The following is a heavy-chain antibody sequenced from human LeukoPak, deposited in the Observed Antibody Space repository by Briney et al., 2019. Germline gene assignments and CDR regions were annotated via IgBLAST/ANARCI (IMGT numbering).Heavy chain of an antibody. CDR3: AKGSYYDSSGSFYFDY. J-gene: IGHJ4*02. CDR2: ISGSGDNT. D-gene: IGHD3-22*01. CDR1: GFTFSSYA. V-gene: IGHV3-23*01. Sequence: GGSLRLSCAASGFTFSSYAMSWVRQAPGKGLEWVSGISGSGDNTYYADSVKGQFTISRDNSKNTLYVQVNSLGTEDTAAYYCAKGSYYDSSGSFYFDYWGQGTLVTVSS.